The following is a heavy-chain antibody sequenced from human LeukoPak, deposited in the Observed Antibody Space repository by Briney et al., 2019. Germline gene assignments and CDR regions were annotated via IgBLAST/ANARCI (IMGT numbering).Heavy chain of an antibody. CDR3: ARRRMIVVVNNWFDP. Sequence: SETLSLTCTVSGGSVSSGSYYWSWIRQPPGKGLEWIGYIYCSGSTNYNPSLKSRVTISVDTSKNQFSLKLSSVTAADTAVYYCARRRMIVVVNNWFDPWGQGTLVTVSS. V-gene: IGHV4-61*01. D-gene: IGHD3-22*01. J-gene: IGHJ5*02. CDR1: GGSVSSGSYY. CDR2: IYCSGST.